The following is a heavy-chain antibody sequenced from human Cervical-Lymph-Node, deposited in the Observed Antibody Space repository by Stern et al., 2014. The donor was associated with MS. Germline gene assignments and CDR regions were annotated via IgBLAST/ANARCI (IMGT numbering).Heavy chain of an antibody. V-gene: IGHV4-59*01. CDR1: GGSLRSYY. Sequence: QVQLQESGPGLVKPSETLSLTCTVSGGSLRSYYWNWIRQAPGQGPEWLGVISHTGSVNYNPALSSRVAMSVDTAKNQFSLTVSSVTAADTAVYYCAREGEYCSGSRCYPFLDYWGQGTLVTVSS. D-gene: IGHD2-15*01. CDR3: AREGEYCSGSRCYPFLDY. CDR2: ISHTGSV. J-gene: IGHJ4*02.